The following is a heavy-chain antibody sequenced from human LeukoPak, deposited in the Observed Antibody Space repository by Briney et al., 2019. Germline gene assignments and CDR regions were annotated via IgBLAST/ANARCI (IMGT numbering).Heavy chain of an antibody. CDR3: ARQDFGGDFWSGYYKVYYFDY. V-gene: IGHV4-39*01. CDR1: GGSISSSSYY. D-gene: IGHD3-3*01. J-gene: IGHJ4*02. CDR2: IYYSGST. Sequence: PSETLSLTCTVSGGSISSSSYYWGWIRQPPGKGLEWIGSIYYSGSTYYNPSLKSRVTISVDTSKNQFSLKLSSVTAADTAVYYCARQDFGGDFWSGYYKVYYFDYWGQGTLVTVSS.